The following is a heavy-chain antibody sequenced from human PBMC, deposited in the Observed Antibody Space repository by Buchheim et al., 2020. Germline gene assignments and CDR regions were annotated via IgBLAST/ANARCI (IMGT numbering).Heavy chain of an antibody. CDR2: IYHSGST. CDR1: GGSISSYY. J-gene: IGHJ4*01. Sequence: QVQLQESGPGRVKPSETLSLTCPVSGGSISSYYCTWIRPPPGKGLEWIGYIYHSGSTNYIPSLKSRVTISIDTSKNQFTLQLSSVTAADTAVYYCARDIDYWGQGTL. V-gene: IGHV4-59*01. CDR3: ARDIDY.